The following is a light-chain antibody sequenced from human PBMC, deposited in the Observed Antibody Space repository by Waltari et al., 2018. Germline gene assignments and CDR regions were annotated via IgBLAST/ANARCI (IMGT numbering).Light chain of an antibody. Sequence: DIQMTQSPSSLSASVGDRVTITCRASQSASQYLHWYKQQPGKAPKLLIYTTSNLQSGVPSRFSGSGSGTDVTLTISSLQLEDLATYYCQQSYNTPLSFGGGTKVEIK. CDR1: QSASQY. CDR2: TTS. J-gene: IGKJ4*01. CDR3: QQSYNTPLS. V-gene: IGKV1-39*01.